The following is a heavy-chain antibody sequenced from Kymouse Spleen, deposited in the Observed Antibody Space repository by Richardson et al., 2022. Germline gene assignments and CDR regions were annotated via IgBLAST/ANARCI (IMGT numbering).Heavy chain of an antibody. D-gene: IGHD3-10*01. CDR1: GGSFSGYY. Sequence: QVQLQQWGAGLLKPSETLSLTCAVYGGSFSGYYWSWIRQPPGKGLEWIGEINHSGSTNYNPSLKSRVTISVDTSKNQFSLKLSSVTAADTAVYYCARGRGFGEPYFDYWGQGTLVTVSS. J-gene: IGHJ4*02. CDR2: INHSGST. CDR3: ARGRGFGEPYFDY. V-gene: IGHV4-34*01.